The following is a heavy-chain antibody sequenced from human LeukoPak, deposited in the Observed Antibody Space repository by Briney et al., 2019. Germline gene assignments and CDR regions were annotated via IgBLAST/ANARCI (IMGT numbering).Heavy chain of an antibody. J-gene: IGHJ4*02. CDR1: GFTFSSYG. Sequence: PAGSLRLSCAASGFTFSSYGMSWVRQAPGKGLEWVSSISATGISTYYADSVEGRFTISRDNSKRTLYLQMNSLRAEDTAVYYCARDRGVWDYFDYWGQGTLVTVSS. D-gene: IGHD3-10*01. CDR3: ARDRGVWDYFDY. V-gene: IGHV3-23*01. CDR2: ISATGIST.